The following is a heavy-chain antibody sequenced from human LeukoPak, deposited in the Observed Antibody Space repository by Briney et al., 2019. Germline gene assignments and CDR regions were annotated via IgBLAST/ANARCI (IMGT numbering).Heavy chain of an antibody. D-gene: IGHD2-21*01. Sequence: GGSLRLSCAASGFTFSSYAMSWVRQAPGKGLEWVSAISGSGGSTYYADSVKGRFTISRDSSKNTLYLQMNSLRAEDAAVYYCAKAPVTSCRGAYCYPFDYWGQGTLVTVSS. V-gene: IGHV3-23*01. CDR2: ISGSGGST. J-gene: IGHJ4*02. CDR3: AKAPVTSCRGAYCYPFDY. CDR1: GFTFSSYA.